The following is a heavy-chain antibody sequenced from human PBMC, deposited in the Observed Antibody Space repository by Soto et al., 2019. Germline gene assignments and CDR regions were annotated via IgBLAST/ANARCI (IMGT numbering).Heavy chain of an antibody. J-gene: IGHJ6*02. CDR1: GGSISSSSYY. V-gene: IGHV4-39*07. Sequence: SETLSLTCTVSGGSISSSSYYWGWIRQPPGKGLEWIGRIYYSGSTYYNPSLKSRVTISVDTSKNQFSLKLSSVTAADTAVYYCARGRVWAATYYYYGMDVWGQGTTVTVSS. D-gene: IGHD2-15*01. CDR2: IYYSGST. CDR3: ARGRVWAATYYYYGMDV.